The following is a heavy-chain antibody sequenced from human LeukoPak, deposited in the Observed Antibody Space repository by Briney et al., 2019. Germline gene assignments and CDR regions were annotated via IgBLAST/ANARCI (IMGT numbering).Heavy chain of an antibody. V-gene: IGHV1-69*13. CDR2: IIPIFGSA. CDR1: GGTFTSYA. J-gene: IGHJ5*02. Sequence: VASVKVSSKASGGTFTSYAICGVRQAPRHRRERMGGIIPIFGSANYAQKFQSRVTITADESTSTAYMELSSLRSEYTAVYYWARAWPRVVFGVVTLNWFDRWGEGTLVTVSS. CDR3: ARAWPRVVFGVVTLNWFDR. D-gene: IGHD3-3*01.